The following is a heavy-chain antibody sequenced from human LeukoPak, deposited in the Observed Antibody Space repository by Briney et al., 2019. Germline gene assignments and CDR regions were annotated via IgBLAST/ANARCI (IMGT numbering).Heavy chain of an antibody. J-gene: IGHJ4*02. Sequence: SETLSLTCTVSGGSISSSSYYWGWIRQPPGKELEWIGSIYYSGSTYYNPSLKSRVTISVDRSKNQFSLKLSSVTAADTAVYYCARDGSGSSDYWGQGTLVTVSS. D-gene: IGHD3-10*01. CDR1: GGSISSSSYY. CDR2: IYYSGST. V-gene: IGHV4-39*07. CDR3: ARDGSGSSDY.